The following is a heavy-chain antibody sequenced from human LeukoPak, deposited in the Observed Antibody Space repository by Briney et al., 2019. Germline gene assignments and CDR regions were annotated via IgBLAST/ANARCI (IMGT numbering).Heavy chain of an antibody. CDR1: GYTLTELS. CDR3: ATPANKAEDAFDN. CDR2: FDPEDGET. V-gene: IGHV1-24*01. J-gene: IGHJ3*02. Sequence: ASVTVSCKVSGYTLTELSMHWVRQAPGKGLEWMGVFDPEDGETIYAQKFQGRVTITEDTSTNTAYMELSSLRSEDTAVYYCATPANKAEDAFDNWGQGTLVTVSS. D-gene: IGHD6-13*01.